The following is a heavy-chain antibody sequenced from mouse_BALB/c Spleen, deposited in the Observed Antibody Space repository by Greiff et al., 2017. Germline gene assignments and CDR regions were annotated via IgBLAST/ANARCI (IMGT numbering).Heavy chain of an antibody. J-gene: IGHJ1*01. Sequence: DVKLQESGGGLVQPGGSMKLSCVASGFTFSNYWMNWVRQSPEKGLEWVAEIRLKSNNYATHYAESVKGRFTISRDDSKSSVYLQMNNLRAEDTGIYYCTPTTVGYWYFDVWGAGTTVTVSS. V-gene: IGHV6-6*02. CDR3: TPTTVGYWYFDV. CDR2: IRLKSNNYAT. D-gene: IGHD1-1*01. CDR1: GFTFSNYW.